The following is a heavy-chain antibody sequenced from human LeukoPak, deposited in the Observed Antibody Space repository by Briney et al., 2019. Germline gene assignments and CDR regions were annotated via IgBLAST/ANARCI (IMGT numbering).Heavy chain of an antibody. CDR2: ISHSGAA. CDR1: GGSITSIKW. V-gene: IGHV4-4*02. J-gene: IGHJ4*02. D-gene: IGHD1-26*01. CDR3: ARHQMGANTFDY. Sequence: SGTLSLTCAVSGGSITSIKWWSWVRQSSGKGLEWIGEISHSGAANHNPSLKSRVTISVDKSKNKFSLELTSVTAADTAVYYCARHQMGANTFDYWGRGTLVTVSS.